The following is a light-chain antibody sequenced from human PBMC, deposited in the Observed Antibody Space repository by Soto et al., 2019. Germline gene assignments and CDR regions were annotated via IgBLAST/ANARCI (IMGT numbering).Light chain of an antibody. CDR3: SAYTSSSTQV. CDR2: DVS. J-gene: IGLJ2*01. Sequence: QSALTQPASVSGSPGQSITISCAGTSSDIGGYTFVSWYQHHPGKVPKLMIYDVSNRPSGVSNRFSGSKSGNTASLTISGLQAEDEADYYCSAYTSSSTQVFGGGTQVTVL. CDR1: SSDIGGYTF. V-gene: IGLV2-14*01.